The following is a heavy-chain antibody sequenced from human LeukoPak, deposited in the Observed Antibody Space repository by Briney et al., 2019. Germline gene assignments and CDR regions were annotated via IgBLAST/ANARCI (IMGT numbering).Heavy chain of an antibody. CDR1: GYTFTSYA. Sequence: ASVKVSCKASGYTFTSYAMHWVRQAPGQRLEWMGWINAGNGNTKYSQKFQGRVTITRDTPASTAYMELSSLRSEDTAVYYCARDEGPDSSGYYPDAFDIWGQGTMVTVSS. V-gene: IGHV1-3*01. D-gene: IGHD3-22*01. CDR2: INAGNGNT. CDR3: ARDEGPDSSGYYPDAFDI. J-gene: IGHJ3*02.